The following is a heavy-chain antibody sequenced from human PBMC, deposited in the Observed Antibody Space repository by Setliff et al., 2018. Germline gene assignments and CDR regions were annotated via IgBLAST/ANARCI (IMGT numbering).Heavy chain of an antibody. V-gene: IGHV4-39*01. D-gene: IGHD3-22*01. CDR3: ARLGSARYDSSGYYPDNWFDP. CDR1: GGSISSSSYY. Sequence: TLSLTCTVSGGSISSSSYYWGWIRQPPGKGLEWIGSIYYSGSTYYNPSLKSRVTISVDTSKNQFSLKLSSVTAADTAVYYCARLGSARYDSSGYYPDNWFDPWGQGTLVTVSS. J-gene: IGHJ5*02. CDR2: IYYSGST.